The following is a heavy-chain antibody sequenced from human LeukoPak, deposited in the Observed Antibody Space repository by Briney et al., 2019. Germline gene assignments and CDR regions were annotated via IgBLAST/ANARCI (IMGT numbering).Heavy chain of an antibody. D-gene: IGHD1-1*01. Sequence: ASVTVSCKASGFSFSNYYIIWVRQAPGQGLEGMGWVSAYNGNTNYAQILQGRVSMTTDASTSTAYMELRSLRSDDTAMYYCTRGHGYNPNWYLDYWGQGALVTVSS. V-gene: IGHV1-18*01. CDR2: VSAYNGNT. CDR3: TRGHGYNPNWYLDY. CDR1: GFSFSNYY. J-gene: IGHJ4*02.